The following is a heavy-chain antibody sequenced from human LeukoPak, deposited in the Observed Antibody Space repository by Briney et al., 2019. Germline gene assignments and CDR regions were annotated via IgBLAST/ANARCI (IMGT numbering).Heavy chain of an antibody. CDR3: AKGDSSSWYEGYYYFDY. D-gene: IGHD6-13*01. V-gene: IGHV3-9*01. Sequence: QPGGSLRLSCAASGFTFDDYAMHWVRQAPGKGLEWVSGIGWNSGGIVYADSVKGRFTISRDNAKNSLYLQMNSLRAEDTALYYCAKGDSSSWYEGYYYFDYWGQGTLVTVSS. CDR2: IGWNSGGI. J-gene: IGHJ4*02. CDR1: GFTFDDYA.